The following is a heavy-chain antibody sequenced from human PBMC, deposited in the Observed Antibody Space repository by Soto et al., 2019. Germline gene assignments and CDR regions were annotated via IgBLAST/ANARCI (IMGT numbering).Heavy chain of an antibody. J-gene: IGHJ4*02. D-gene: IGHD3-3*01. CDR3: ARDDRSVSGVVTLDH. CDR1: GYSFKNYA. V-gene: IGHV1-3*01. CDR2: TNEGSGNT. Sequence: AAVKVSCKATGYSFKNYAVHWVRQAPGQRLEWMGFTNEGSGNTRFSQKFQGRISITRDTSASTVYLDLSSLTSEDTAIYYCARDDRSVSGVVTLDHWGPGTLVTVSS.